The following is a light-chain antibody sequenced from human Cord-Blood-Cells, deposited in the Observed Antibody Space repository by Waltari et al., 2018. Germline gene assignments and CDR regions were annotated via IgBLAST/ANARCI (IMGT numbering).Light chain of an antibody. J-gene: IGKJ4*02. CDR1: QSTSSY. Sequence: IQMPHSPSPLSASVGARVTITCRASQSTSSYLNWYKQKPGKAPKLLSYAASSLQSGVPSRFSGSESGTDFTLTISSLQPEDFATYYCQQSYSTPLTFGGGTKVEIK. CDR3: QQSYSTPLT. V-gene: IGKV1-39*01. CDR2: AAS.